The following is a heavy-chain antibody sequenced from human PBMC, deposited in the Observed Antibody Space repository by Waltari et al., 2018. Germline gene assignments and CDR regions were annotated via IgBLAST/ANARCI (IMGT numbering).Heavy chain of an antibody. V-gene: IGHV3-23*01. CDR3: AKGVYRAVHPGYFDY. Sequence: EVQLLESGGGLVQPGGSLRLSCAASGFTFSSYAMRWVRQAPGKGLEWVSAISGSGSSKYYADPVKGRFTISRDNSKNTLYLQMNSLRAEDTAVYYCAKGVYRAVHPGYFDYWGQGTLVTVSS. CDR1: GFTFSSYA. J-gene: IGHJ4*02. D-gene: IGHD1-26*01. CDR2: ISGSGSSK.